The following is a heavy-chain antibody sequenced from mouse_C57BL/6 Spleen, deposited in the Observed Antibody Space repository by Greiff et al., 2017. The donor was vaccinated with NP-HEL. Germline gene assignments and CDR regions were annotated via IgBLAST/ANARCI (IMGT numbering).Heavy chain of an antibody. J-gene: IGHJ4*01. CDR1: GFSFNTYA. Sequence: EVQRVESGGGLVQPKGSLKLSCAASGFSFNTYAMNWVRQAPGKGLEWVARIRSKSNNYATYYADSVKDRFTISRDESESMLYLQMNNLKTEDTAMYYCVRHNYGMGAMDYWGQGTSVTVSS. CDR3: VRHNYGMGAMDY. CDR2: IRSKSNNYAT. V-gene: IGHV10-1*01. D-gene: IGHD1-1*01.